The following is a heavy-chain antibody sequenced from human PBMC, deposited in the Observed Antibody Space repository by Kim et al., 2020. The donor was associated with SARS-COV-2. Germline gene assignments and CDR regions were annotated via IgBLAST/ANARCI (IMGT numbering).Heavy chain of an antibody. V-gene: IGHV3-30*18. CDR3: AKGAHPMVVRGVFDY. D-gene: IGHD3-10*01. CDR1: GFTFSSYG. CDR2: ISYDGSNK. Sequence: GRSLRLSCAASGFTFSSYGMHWVRQAPGKGLEWVAVISYDGSNKYYADSVKGRFTISRDNSKNTLYLQMNSLRAEDTAVYYCAKGAHPMVVRGVFDYWGQGTLVTVSS. J-gene: IGHJ4*02.